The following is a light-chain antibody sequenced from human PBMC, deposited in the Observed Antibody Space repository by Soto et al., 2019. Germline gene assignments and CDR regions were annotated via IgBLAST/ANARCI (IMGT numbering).Light chain of an antibody. CDR1: QSITTW. V-gene: IGKV1-5*03. Sequence: DIQMTQSPSTLSASVGDRVTITCRASQSITTWLAWYQQKPGKAPKLLIYKATNLQSGVPSRFSGSGSGTEFSLTISSLQPEDFAIYYCQQYIDYQYTFGQGTKLEIK. CDR2: KAT. J-gene: IGKJ2*01. CDR3: QQYIDYQYT.